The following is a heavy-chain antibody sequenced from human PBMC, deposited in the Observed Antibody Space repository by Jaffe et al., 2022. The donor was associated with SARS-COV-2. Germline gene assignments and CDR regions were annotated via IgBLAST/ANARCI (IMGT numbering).Heavy chain of an antibody. CDR1: GGSISSGSYY. V-gene: IGHV4-61*02. J-gene: IGHJ6*02. D-gene: IGHD6-19*01. CDR2: IYTSGST. Sequence: QVQLQESGPGLVKPSQTLSLTCTVSGGSISSGSYYWSWIRQPAGKGLEWIGRIYTSGSTNYNPSLKSRVTISVDTSKNQFSLKLSSVTAADTAVYYCARGGIAVAGTFFVWGQGTTVTVSS. CDR3: ARGGIAVAGTFFV.